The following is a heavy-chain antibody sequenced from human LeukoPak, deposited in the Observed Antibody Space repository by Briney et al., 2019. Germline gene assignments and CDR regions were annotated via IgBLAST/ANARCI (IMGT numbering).Heavy chain of an antibody. Sequence: GESLKISCKASGYSFAAYWIGWVRQVPGKGLEWMGIIYPGDSDTRYRPSFQGQVTISADKSFNTAYLQWNSLKASDTAIYYCARSDQLKWFGDPRRPYYYGMDVWGQGTTVTVSS. CDR3: ARSDQLKWFGDPRRPYYYGMDV. CDR1: GYSFAAYW. V-gene: IGHV5-51*01. CDR2: IYPGDSDT. J-gene: IGHJ6*02. D-gene: IGHD3-10*01.